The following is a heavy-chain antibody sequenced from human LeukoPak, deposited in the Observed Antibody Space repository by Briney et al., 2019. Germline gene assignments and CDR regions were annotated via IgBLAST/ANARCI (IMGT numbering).Heavy chain of an antibody. D-gene: IGHD2-2*01. CDR1: GFTFSSYG. CDR2: IWFDGSYK. CDR3: ARARLCSSTSCSYFDS. J-gene: IGHJ4*02. Sequence: PGGSLRLSCAASGFTFSSYGMHWVRQAPGRGLEWTAVIWFDGSYKYYADSVKGRFTISRDNSKNTLYLQMNSLRAEDTAVYYCARARLCSSTSCSYFDSWGQGTLVTVSS. V-gene: IGHV3-33*01.